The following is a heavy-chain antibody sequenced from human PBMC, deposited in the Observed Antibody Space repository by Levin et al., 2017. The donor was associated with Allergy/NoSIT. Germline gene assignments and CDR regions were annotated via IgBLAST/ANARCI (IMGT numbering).Heavy chain of an antibody. J-gene: IGHJ4*02. Sequence: GGSLRLSCVASGFTFSPYAMSWVRQAPGKGLEWVSSIGDGGYSTYFADSVKGRFAISRDDSKNTLYLQMNSLRAEASAVYYSARAPTGWQLDFCGQGTVVTVSS. CDR1: GFTFSPYA. CDR3: ARAPTGWQLDF. CDR2: IGDGGYST. V-gene: IGHV3-23*01. D-gene: IGHD6-19*01.